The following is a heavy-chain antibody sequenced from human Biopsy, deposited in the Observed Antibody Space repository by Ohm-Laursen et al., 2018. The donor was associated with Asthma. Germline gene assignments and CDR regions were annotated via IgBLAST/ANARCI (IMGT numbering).Heavy chain of an antibody. CDR2: ISGSGGGT. CDR3: AKGYYYDSSGFDY. J-gene: IGHJ4*02. V-gene: IGHV3-23*01. Sequence: SLRLSCTASGFTFSSYAMSWVRQAPGKGLEWVSAISGSGGGTYYADSVKGRFTISRDNSKNTLYLQMNSLRAEDTAVYYCAKGYYYDSSGFDYWGQGTLVTVSS. D-gene: IGHD3-22*01. CDR1: GFTFSSYA.